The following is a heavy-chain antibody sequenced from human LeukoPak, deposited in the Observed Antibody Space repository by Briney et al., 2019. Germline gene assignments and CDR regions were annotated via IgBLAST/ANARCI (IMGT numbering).Heavy chain of an antibody. Sequence: PGWSLRLSCAASGFTFSDYYMSWIRQAPGKGLEWVSYISSSSSYTNYADSVKGRFTISRDNAKSSLYLQMNSLRAEDTAVYYCARDRADGGYGSGSYFSLWGQGTLVTVSS. CDR2: ISSSSSYT. CDR3: ARDRADGGYGSGSYFSL. CDR1: GFTFSDYY. V-gene: IGHV3-11*05. J-gene: IGHJ4*02. D-gene: IGHD3-10*01.